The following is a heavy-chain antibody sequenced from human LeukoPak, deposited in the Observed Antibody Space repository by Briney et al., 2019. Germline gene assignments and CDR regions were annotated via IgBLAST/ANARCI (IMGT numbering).Heavy chain of an antibody. V-gene: IGHV3-21*01. CDR1: GFTFSSYS. Sequence: TGGSLRLSCAASGFTFSSYSMNWVRQAPGKVLEWVSSISSSSSYIYYADSVKGRFTISRDNAKNSLYLQMNSLRAEDTAVYYCARVPKQWLVRVWDYWGQGTLVTVSS. CDR2: ISSSSSYI. CDR3: ARVPKQWLVRVWDY. D-gene: IGHD6-19*01. J-gene: IGHJ4*02.